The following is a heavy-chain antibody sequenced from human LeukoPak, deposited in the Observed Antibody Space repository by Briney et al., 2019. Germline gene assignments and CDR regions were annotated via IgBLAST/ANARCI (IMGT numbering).Heavy chain of an antibody. D-gene: IGHD3-22*01. CDR1: GYTFTSYD. J-gene: IGHJ4*02. CDR2: MNPNSGNT. CDR3: ARGPPSQRYYYDSSGYYLNY. Sequence: ASVKVSCKASGYTFTSYDINWVRQATGQGLGWMGWMNPNSGNTGCAQKFQGRVTITRNTSISTAYMELSSLRSEDTAVYYCARGPPSQRYYYDSSGYYLNYWGQGTLVTVSS. V-gene: IGHV1-8*03.